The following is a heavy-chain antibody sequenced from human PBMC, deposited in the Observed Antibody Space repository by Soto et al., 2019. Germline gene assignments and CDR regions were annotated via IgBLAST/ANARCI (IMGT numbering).Heavy chain of an antibody. Sequence: ASVKVSCKASGGTFSSYAISWVRQAPGQGLEWMGGIIPIFGTANYAQKFQGRVTITADKSTSTAYMELSDPSSGDTAAYYCARDNRRDEVMRWVFDYWGEGTLVTVSS. J-gene: IGHJ4*02. CDR2: IIPIFGTA. CDR3: ARDNRRDEVMRWVFDY. CDR1: GGTFSSYA. V-gene: IGHV1-69*06. D-gene: IGHD3-16*01.